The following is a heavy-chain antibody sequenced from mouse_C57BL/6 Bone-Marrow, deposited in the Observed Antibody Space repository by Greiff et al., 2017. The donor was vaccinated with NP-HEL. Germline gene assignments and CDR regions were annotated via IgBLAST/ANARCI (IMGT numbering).Heavy chain of an antibody. CDR2: IRLKSDNYAT. D-gene: IGHD2-4*01. Sequence: EVKVEESGGGLVQPGGSMKLSCVASGFTFSNYWMNWVRQSPEKGLEWVAQIRLKSDNYATHYAESVKGRFTISRDDSKSSVYLQMNNLSAEDTGIYYCTGLVLRRAMDYWGQGTSVTVSS. CDR3: TGLVLRRAMDY. J-gene: IGHJ4*01. CDR1: GFTFSNYW. V-gene: IGHV6-3*01.